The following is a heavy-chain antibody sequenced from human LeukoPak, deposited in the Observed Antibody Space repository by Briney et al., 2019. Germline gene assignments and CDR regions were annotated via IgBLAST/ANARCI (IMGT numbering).Heavy chain of an antibody. V-gene: IGHV4-59*01. Sequence: SETLSLTCTVSGGSISSYYWSWIRQPPGKGLEWIGYIYYSGSTNYNPSLKSRVTISVDTSKNQFSLKLSSVTAADTAVYYCAREVVVGTIDYWGQGTLVTVSS. J-gene: IGHJ4*02. D-gene: IGHD3-22*01. CDR3: AREVVVGTIDY. CDR1: GGSISSYY. CDR2: IYYSGST.